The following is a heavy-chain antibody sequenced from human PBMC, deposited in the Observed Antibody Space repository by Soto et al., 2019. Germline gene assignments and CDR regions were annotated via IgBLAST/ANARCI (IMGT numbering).Heavy chain of an antibody. Sequence: GGSLRLSCAASGFTFSSYGMHWVRQAPGKGLEWVAVIWYDGSNKYYADSEKGRFTISRDNSKNTLYLQMNSLSAEDTAVYYCARERRRVTTLYYYYGMDVWGQGTTVTVSS. CDR3: ARERRRVTTLYYYYGMDV. D-gene: IGHD4-17*01. CDR2: IWYDGSNK. CDR1: GFTFSSYG. J-gene: IGHJ6*02. V-gene: IGHV3-33*01.